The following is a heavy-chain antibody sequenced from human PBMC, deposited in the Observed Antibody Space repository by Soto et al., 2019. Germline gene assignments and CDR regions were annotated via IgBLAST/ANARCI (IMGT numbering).Heavy chain of an antibody. J-gene: IGHJ6*02. CDR3: VRNWRYYGGDYYYGMDA. CDR1: GFSLNTGGVG. Sequence: ITLKESGPTLVKPTQTLTLTCTFSGFSLNTGGVGVGWVRQPRGKAMEWLALIYWDDDERYRPSLRSRLNIPQHTINNQVVLTMTNMAPQDTATYYRVRNWRYYGGDYYYGMDAWGQGTTVTVSS. V-gene: IGHV2-5*02. D-gene: IGHD3-10*01. CDR2: IYWDDDE.